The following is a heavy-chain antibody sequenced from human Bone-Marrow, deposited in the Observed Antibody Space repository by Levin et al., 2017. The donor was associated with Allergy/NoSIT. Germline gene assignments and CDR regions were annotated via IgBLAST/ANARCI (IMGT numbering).Heavy chain of an antibody. CDR1: GFTFSSYA. Sequence: GESLKISCAASGFTFSSYAMSWVRQAPGKGLEWVSAISGSGGSTYYADSVKGRFTISRDNSKNTLYLQMNSLRAEDTAVYYCARGHYYYDRSGPTGDYWGQGTLVTVSS. CDR3: ARGHYYYDRSGPTGDY. D-gene: IGHD3-22*01. CDR2: ISGSGGST. V-gene: IGHV3-23*01. J-gene: IGHJ4*02.